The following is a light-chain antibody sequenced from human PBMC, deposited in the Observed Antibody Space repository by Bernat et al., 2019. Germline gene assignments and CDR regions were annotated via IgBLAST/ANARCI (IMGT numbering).Light chain of an antibody. V-gene: IGKV2-24*01. J-gene: IGKJ1*01. CDR1: QRLVHSNGNTY. CDR2: RLS. Sequence: DIVMDQTPLSSPVTLGQPASISCRSSQRLVHSNGNTYLSWLHQRPGQPPRLLIYRLSNRFSGVPDRFSGSGAGTDFTLRISRVGAEDVGVYYCMLATHFPWTFGQGTKVEIK. CDR3: MLATHFPWT.